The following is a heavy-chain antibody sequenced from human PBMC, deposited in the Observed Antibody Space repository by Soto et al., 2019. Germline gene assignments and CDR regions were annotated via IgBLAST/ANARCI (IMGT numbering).Heavy chain of an antibody. CDR3: AREWSGYLSYFDY. CDR1: GFTVSSYY. Sequence: GGSLRLSCAASGFTVSSYYMSWVRQAPGKGLECVSVIYSGGGTFYADSVKGRFTISRNDFKNTMYLQMNSLRAEDTAVYYCAREWSGYLSYFDYWGQGTLVTVS. V-gene: IGHV3-53*01. D-gene: IGHD3-3*01. CDR2: IYSGGGT. J-gene: IGHJ4*02.